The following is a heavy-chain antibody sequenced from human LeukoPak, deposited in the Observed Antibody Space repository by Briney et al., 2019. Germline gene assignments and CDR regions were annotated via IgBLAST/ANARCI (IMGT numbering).Heavy chain of an antibody. CDR3: ASYSPSVSSSFDY. Sequence: ASVKVSCKASGYTFTTYDINWVRQATGQGLEWMGWVNPNSGNTGYAQKFQGRVTMTRDTSISTAYMELSRLRSDDTAVYYCASYSPSVSSSFDYWGQGTLVTVSS. J-gene: IGHJ4*02. D-gene: IGHD6-13*01. CDR2: VNPNSGNT. CDR1: GYTFTTYD. V-gene: IGHV1-8*01.